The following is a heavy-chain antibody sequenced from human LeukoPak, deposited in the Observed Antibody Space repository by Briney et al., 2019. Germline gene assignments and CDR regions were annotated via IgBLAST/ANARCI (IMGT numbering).Heavy chain of an antibody. J-gene: IGHJ4*02. CDR3: ARRTALEQYFDY. D-gene: IGHD1/OR15-1a*01. V-gene: IGHV3-30*04. CDR1: GFTFSSYA. CDR2: ISYDGSNK. Sequence: PGGSLRLSCAASGFTFSSYAMHWVRQAPGKGLEWVAVISYDGSNKYYADSVKGRFTISRDNSKNTLYLQMNSMRADDTAVYYCARRTALEQYFDYWGQGTLVTVSS.